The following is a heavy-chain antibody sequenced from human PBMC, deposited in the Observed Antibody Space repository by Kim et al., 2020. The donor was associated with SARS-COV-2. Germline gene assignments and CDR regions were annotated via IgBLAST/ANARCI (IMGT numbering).Heavy chain of an antibody. CDR2: ISSSSYI. CDR1: GFTFSSYS. CDR3: ARDPSGYDYGDFDY. D-gene: IGHD4-17*01. Sequence: GGSLRLSCAASGFTFSSYSMNWVRQAPGKGLEWVSSISSSSYIYYADSVKGRFTISRDNAKNSLYLQMNSLRAEDTAVYYCARDPSGYDYGDFDYWGQGTLVTVSS. V-gene: IGHV3-21*01. J-gene: IGHJ4*02.